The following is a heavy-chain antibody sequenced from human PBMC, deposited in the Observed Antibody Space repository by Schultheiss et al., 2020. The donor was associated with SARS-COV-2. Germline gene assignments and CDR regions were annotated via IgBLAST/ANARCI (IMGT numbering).Heavy chain of an antibody. CDR1: GFTFSSYS. CDR2: ISSSSSYT. CDR3: AKRSSSWLNYYYYYMDV. V-gene: IGHV3-21*05. Sequence: GGSLRLSCAASGFTFSSYSMNWVRQAPGKGLEWVSYISSSSSYTNYADSVKGRFTISRDNSKNTLYLQMSSLRAEDTAVYYCAKRSSSWLNYYYYYMDVWGKGTTVTVSS. J-gene: IGHJ6*03. D-gene: IGHD6-13*01.